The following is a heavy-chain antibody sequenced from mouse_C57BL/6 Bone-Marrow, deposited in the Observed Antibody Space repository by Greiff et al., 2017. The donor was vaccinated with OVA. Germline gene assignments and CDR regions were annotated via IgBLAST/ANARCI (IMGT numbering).Heavy chain of an antibody. CDR3: ARKSNYWYFDV. CDR1: GYTFTDYY. D-gene: IGHD1-3*01. CDR2: INPNNGGT. Sequence: VQLQQSGPELVKPGASVKISCKASGYTFTDYYMNWVKQSHGKSLEWIGDINPNNGGTSYNQKFKGKATLTVDKSSSTAYMERRSLTSEDSAVYYCARKSNYWYFDVWGTGTTVTVSS. V-gene: IGHV1-26*01. J-gene: IGHJ1*03.